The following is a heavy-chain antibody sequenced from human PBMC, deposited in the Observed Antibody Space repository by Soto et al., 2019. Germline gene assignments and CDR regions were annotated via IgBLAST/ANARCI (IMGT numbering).Heavy chain of an antibody. J-gene: IGHJ4*02. CDR3: AHIPGYSYPFDY. CDR1: GFSLSPSGVG. V-gene: IGHV2-5*02. CDR2: IYWDDDK. Sequence: QITLKESVPPLWKPTQPLTLTCPFSGFSLSPSGVGVAWIRQPPGKALEWLALIYWDDDKRYSPSLKSRLTITKDTSKNQVVLTMTNMDPVDTATYYCAHIPGYSYPFDYWGQGTLVTVSS. D-gene: IGHD5-18*01.